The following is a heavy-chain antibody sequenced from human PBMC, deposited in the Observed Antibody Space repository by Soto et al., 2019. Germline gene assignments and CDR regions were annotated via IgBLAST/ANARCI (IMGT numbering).Heavy chain of an antibody. J-gene: IGHJ4*02. CDR3: ATDSGYSSASAYYFDF. CDR1: GFTFSDYY. Sequence: GGSLRLSCAASGFTFSDYYMSWIRQAPGKGLEWVSFIGSRASTIYYADSVKGRFTISRDNAKNSLYLQMNRLRADDTAVYYCATDSGYSSASAYYFDFWGQGALVTVSS. CDR2: IGSRASTI. D-gene: IGHD5-12*01. V-gene: IGHV3-11*01.